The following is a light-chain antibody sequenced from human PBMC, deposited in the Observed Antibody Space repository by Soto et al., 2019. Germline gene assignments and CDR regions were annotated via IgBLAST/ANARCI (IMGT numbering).Light chain of an antibody. CDR3: QQYSTLWA. V-gene: IGKV1-5*01. CDR2: DVS. CDR1: QSFSRW. Sequence: DTHMTQSPSTLSASVGDRVTITCRASQSFSRWLAWYQQKPGKPPKLLIYDVSRLESGVPSRFSGSDSGTEFTLTISRLQPEDVATYYCQQYSTLWAFGQGTKVDIK. J-gene: IGKJ1*01.